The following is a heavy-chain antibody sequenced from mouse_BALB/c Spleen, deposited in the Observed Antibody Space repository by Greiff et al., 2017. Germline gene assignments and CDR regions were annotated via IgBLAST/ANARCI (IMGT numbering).Heavy chain of an antibody. V-gene: IGHV5-12-1*01. Sequence: EVMLVESGGGLVKPGGSLKLSCAASGFAFSSYDMSWVRQTPEKRLEWVAYISSGGGSTYYPDTVKGRFTISRDNATNTLYLQMSSLKSEDTAMYYCARQALRLFDYWGQGTTLTVSS. CDR3: ARQALRLFDY. CDR1: GFAFSSYD. D-gene: IGHD1-2*01. J-gene: IGHJ2*01. CDR2: ISSGGGST.